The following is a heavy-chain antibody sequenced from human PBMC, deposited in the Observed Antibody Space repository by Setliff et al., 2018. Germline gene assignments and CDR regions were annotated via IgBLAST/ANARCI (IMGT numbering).Heavy chain of an antibody. V-gene: IGHV4-39*07. J-gene: IGHJ4*02. Sequence: PSETLSLTCTVSGGSISSSSHYWGWIRQPPGKGLEWIGSIYYTGSTYYNPSLKSRVTMSVDTSKRQFSLKLGSATAADTAVYYCARDMGQPYYFESWGLGTLVTVLL. CDR3: ARDMGQPYYFES. CDR1: GGSISSSSHY. CDR2: IYYTGST. D-gene: IGHD1-1*01.